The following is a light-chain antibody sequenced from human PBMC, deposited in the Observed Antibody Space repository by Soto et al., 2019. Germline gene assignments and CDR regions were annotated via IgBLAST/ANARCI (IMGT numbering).Light chain of an antibody. J-gene: IGKJ5*01. CDR2: GAT. CDR1: QSVSIL. Sequence: IVMTQSPATLSVSPGERATLSCRASQSVSILLAWYQQKPGQAPRLLIYGATSRATGIPDRFSGSGSGTDFSLTVSRLEPEDFAVYYCQQYDASPVNFGQGTRLEIK. CDR3: QQYDASPVN. V-gene: IGKV3-20*01.